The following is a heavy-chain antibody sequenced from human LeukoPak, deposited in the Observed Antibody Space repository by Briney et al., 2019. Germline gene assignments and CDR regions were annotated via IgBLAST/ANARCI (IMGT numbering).Heavy chain of an antibody. V-gene: IGHV3-7*01. CDR2: IKQGGSEK. D-gene: IGHD1-26*01. J-gene: IGHJ4*02. CDR3: ARGSSGTYFQFIDY. CDR1: GFTFTSYW. Sequence: GGSLRLPCAPSGFTFTSYWMGWVRQSPVKGLEWVASIKQGGSEKHYVDSVKGRFTISRDNAQNSLYLEMNSLRAEDTAVYYCARGSSGTYFQFIDYWGQGTLVTVSS.